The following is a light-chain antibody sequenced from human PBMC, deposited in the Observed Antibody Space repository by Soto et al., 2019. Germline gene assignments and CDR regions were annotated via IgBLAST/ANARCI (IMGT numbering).Light chain of an antibody. CDR1: GSDVGAYKY. CDR2: DVS. V-gene: IGLV2-11*01. CDR3: CSYAASSWV. J-gene: IGLJ3*02. Sequence: QSALTQPRSVSGSPGQSVTISCIGTGSDVGAYKYVSWYQQHPGKAPKLMIYDVSQRPSGVPDRFSGSKSGNTASLTISGLQAEDEADYYCCSYAASSWVFGGGTKLTVL.